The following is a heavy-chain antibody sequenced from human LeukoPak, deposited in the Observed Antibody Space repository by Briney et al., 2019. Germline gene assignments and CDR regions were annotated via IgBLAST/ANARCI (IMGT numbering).Heavy chain of an antibody. CDR2: ISGSGVTT. CDR3: ARSYSSSRGTFDY. D-gene: IGHD6-6*01. Sequence: PGGSLRLSRAASGFTFSSYAMNWVRQAPGKGLEWVSGISGSGVTTYYADSVKGRFTISRDNAKNSLYLQMNSLRAEDTAVYYCARSYSSSRGTFDYWGQGTLVTVSS. V-gene: IGHV3-23*01. J-gene: IGHJ4*02. CDR1: GFTFSSYA.